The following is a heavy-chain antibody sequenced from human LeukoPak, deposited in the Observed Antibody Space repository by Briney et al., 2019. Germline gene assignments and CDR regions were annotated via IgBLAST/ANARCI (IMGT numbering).Heavy chain of an antibody. V-gene: IGHV4-59*01. CDR2: IYYSGST. Sequence: SETLSLTCTVSGGSISSYYWSWIRQPPGKGLEWIGYIYYSGSTNYNPSLKSRVTISVDTSKNQFSLKLSSVTAADTAVYYCARVKAVAGTFWFDPWGQGTLVIVSS. D-gene: IGHD6-19*01. CDR1: GGSISSYY. J-gene: IGHJ5*02. CDR3: ARVKAVAGTFWFDP.